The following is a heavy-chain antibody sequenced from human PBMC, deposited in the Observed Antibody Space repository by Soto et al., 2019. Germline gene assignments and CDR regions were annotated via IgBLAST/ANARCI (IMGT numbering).Heavy chain of an antibody. V-gene: IGHV3-48*02. CDR3: ARVPFTIFGVVNYFDY. D-gene: IGHD3-3*01. Sequence: GGSLRLSCAASGFTFSSYSMNWVRQAPGKGLEWVSYISSSSSTIYYADSVKGRVTVSRDNAKNSLYLQLTSLRDEDTAVYYCARVPFTIFGVVNYFDYWGQGTLVTVSS. CDR1: GFTFSSYS. CDR2: ISSSSSTI. J-gene: IGHJ4*02.